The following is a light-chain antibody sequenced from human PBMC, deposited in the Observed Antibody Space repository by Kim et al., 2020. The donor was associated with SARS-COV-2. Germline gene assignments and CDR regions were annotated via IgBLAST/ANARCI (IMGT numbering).Light chain of an antibody. CDR2: WAS. Sequence: RATINCKSSQSVLYRSNNKNYLAWYQQKPGQPPKLLIYWASTRESGVPDRFSGRGSGTDFTLTISSLQAEDVAVYYCQQYYTTLHTFGQGTKLEI. V-gene: IGKV4-1*01. CDR3: QQYYTTLHT. CDR1: QSVLYRSNNKNY. J-gene: IGKJ2*01.